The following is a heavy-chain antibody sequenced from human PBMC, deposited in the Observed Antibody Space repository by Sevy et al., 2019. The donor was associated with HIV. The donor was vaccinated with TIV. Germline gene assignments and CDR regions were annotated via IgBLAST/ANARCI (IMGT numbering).Heavy chain of an antibody. V-gene: IGHV3-11*06. CDR3: ARELLDSPGGNGAFDI. Sequence: GGSLRLSCVASGFTINDDYMSWIRQAPGKGLEWVAYISSRSTHTNYADSLKGRFTISRDNAKNSLFLQMDSLRTEDTAVYYCARELLDSPGGNGAFDIWGQGTIVTVSS. D-gene: IGHD3-22*01. CDR2: ISSRSTHT. CDR1: GFTINDDY. J-gene: IGHJ3*02.